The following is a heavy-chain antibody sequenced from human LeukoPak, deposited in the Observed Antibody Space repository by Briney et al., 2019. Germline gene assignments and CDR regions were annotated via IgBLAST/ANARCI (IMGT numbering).Heavy chain of an antibody. Sequence: SVKVSCKASGGTFSSYAISWVRQAPGQGLEWMGRITPILGIANYAQKFQGRVTITADKSTSTAYMELSSLRSEDTAVYYCARSLGSSGWFDYWGQGTLVTVSS. J-gene: IGHJ4*02. V-gene: IGHV1-69*04. CDR1: GGTFSSYA. CDR2: ITPILGIA. CDR3: ARSLGSSGWFDY. D-gene: IGHD6-19*01.